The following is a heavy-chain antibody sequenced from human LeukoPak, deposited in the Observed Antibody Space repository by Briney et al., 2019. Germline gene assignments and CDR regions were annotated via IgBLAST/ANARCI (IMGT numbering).Heavy chain of an antibody. CDR1: GFTFTSSA. V-gene: IGHV1-58*02. Sequence: ASVKVSCKASGFTFTSSAMQWVRQARGQRLEWIGWIVVGSGNTNYAQKFQERVTITRDMSTSTAYMELSSLRSADTAVYYCARTMYSSSWSRNYYFDYWGQGTLVTVSS. J-gene: IGHJ4*02. D-gene: IGHD6-13*01. CDR2: IVVGSGNT. CDR3: ARTMYSSSWSRNYYFDY.